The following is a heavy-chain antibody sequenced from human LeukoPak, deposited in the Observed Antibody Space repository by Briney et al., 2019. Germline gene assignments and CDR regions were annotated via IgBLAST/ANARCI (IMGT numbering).Heavy chain of an antibody. CDR2: IKEDGTEI. CDR1: GFMFSSNW. Sequence: GGSLRLSCAASGFMFSSNWMSWVRLAPGKGLEWVANIKEDGTEIYYVDSVKGRFTISRDNAKNSLYLQMNSLRVEDTAVYYCAKEGRSLQTYWGQGTLVTVSS. J-gene: IGHJ4*02. CDR3: AKEGRSLQTY. D-gene: IGHD5-24*01. V-gene: IGHV3-7*03.